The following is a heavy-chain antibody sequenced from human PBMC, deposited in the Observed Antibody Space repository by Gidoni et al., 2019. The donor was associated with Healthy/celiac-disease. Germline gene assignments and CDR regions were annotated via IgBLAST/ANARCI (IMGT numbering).Heavy chain of an antibody. J-gene: IGHJ4*02. CDR3: ARDDPYSSGWYDY. D-gene: IGHD6-19*01. CDR1: GFTFSSYE. V-gene: IGHV3-48*03. Sequence: EVQLVESGGGLVQPGGSLRLSCAASGFTFSSYEMNWVRQAPGKGLEWVSYISSSGSTIYYADSVKGRFTISRDNAKNSLYLPMNSLRAEDTAVYYCARDDPYSSGWYDYWGQGTLVTVSS. CDR2: ISSSGSTI.